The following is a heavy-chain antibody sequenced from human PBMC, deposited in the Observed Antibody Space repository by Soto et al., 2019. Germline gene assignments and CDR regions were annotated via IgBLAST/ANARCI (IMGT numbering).Heavy chain of an antibody. V-gene: IGHV4-39*01. CDR1: GGSISSSSYY. Sequence: QLQLQESGPGLVKPSETLSLTCTVSGGSISSSSYYWGWIRQPPGKGLEWIGSIYYSGSTYYNPSLKSRVTISVDTSKNQFSLKLSSVTAADTAVYYCASHRDEYYYYYGMDVWGQGTTVTVSS. CDR3: ASHRDEYYYYYGMDV. J-gene: IGHJ6*02. CDR2: IYYSGST.